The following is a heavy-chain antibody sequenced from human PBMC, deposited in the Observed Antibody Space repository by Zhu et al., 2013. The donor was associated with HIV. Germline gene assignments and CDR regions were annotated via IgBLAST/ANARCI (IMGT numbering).Heavy chain of an antibody. CDR2: ISGFNGNS. Sequence: QVTLVQSGTDVKKPGASLKVSCKASGYTFTGYYMHWVRQAPGQGLEWMGWISGFNGNSNYAQKFQGRVTVTRDTSVDTAYMDLNNLKSDDTALYYCAREDRRLMTTLDYWGQGTLVTISS. CDR1: GYTFTGYY. J-gene: IGHJ4*02. CDR3: AREDRRLMTTLDY. V-gene: IGHV1-2*02. D-gene: IGHD4-4*01.